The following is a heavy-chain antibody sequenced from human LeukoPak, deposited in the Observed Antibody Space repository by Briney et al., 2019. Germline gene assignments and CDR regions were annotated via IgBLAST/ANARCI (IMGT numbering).Heavy chain of an antibody. CDR1: GFTFSSYG. CDR2: IWYDGSNK. V-gene: IGHV3-33*01. CDR3: ARDYLRTHFDY. J-gene: IGHJ4*02. Sequence: PGGSQRLSCAASGFTFSSYGMHWVRQAPGKGLEWVAVIWYDGSNKYYADSVKGRFTISRDNSKNTLYLQMNSLRAEDTAVYYCARDYLRTHFDYWGQGTLVTVS. D-gene: IGHD5/OR15-5a*01.